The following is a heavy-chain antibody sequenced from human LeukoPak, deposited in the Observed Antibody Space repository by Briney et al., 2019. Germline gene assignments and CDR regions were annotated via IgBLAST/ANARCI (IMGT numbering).Heavy chain of an antibody. CDR3: ARGGVLVATFEVYYYMDV. J-gene: IGHJ6*03. V-gene: IGHV6-1*01. CDR2: TYYRSKWYN. D-gene: IGHD5-12*01. Sequence: SQTLSLTCAISGDSVSSNSAAWNWIRQSPSRGLEWLGRTYYRSKWYNDYAVSVKSRITINPDTSKNQFSLQLNSVTPEDTAVYYCARGGVLVATFEVYYYMDVWGKGTTVTVSS. CDR1: GDSVSSNSAA.